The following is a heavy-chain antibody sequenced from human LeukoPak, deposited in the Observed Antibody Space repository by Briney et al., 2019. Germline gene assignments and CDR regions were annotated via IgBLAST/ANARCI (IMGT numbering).Heavy chain of an antibody. J-gene: IGHJ6*02. CDR2: MFYNGNT. CDR3: ARLTREDGVDV. V-gene: IGHV4-59*08. Sequence: SETLSLTCNVSGGSINGYYWTWIRQPPQKGLEWIGYMFYNGNTNYNPSLKSRATISEDTSQNQISLRLASVTAADTGTYHCARLTREDGVDVWGQGTTVTVSS. CDR1: GGSINGYY.